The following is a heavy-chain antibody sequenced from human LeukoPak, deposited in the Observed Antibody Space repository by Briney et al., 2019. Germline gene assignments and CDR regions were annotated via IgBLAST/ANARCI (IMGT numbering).Heavy chain of an antibody. V-gene: IGHV1-46*01. Sequence: ASVKVSCKASGYTFTNYYMHWVRQAPGQGLEWMGIINPSGGSTSYAQKFQGRVTMTRDTSTSTAYMELSSLRSEDTAVYYCARTPTVTPTKRYFDYWGQRTLVTVSS. J-gene: IGHJ4*02. CDR1: GYTFTNYY. CDR2: INPSGGST. D-gene: IGHD4-17*01. CDR3: ARTPTVTPTKRYFDY.